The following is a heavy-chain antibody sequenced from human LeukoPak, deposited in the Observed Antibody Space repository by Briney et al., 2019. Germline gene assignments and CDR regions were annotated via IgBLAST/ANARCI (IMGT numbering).Heavy chain of an antibody. Sequence: ASVKVSCKASGYTFTSYGISWVRQAPGQGLEWMGWISAYNGNTNYAQKLQGRVTMTTDTSTSTAYMELRSLRSDDTAVYYCARVGPLRYCSGGSCYRDDAFDIWGQGTMVTVSS. D-gene: IGHD2-15*01. J-gene: IGHJ3*02. CDR2: ISAYNGNT. CDR1: GYTFTSYG. V-gene: IGHV1-18*01. CDR3: ARVGPLRYCSGGSCYRDDAFDI.